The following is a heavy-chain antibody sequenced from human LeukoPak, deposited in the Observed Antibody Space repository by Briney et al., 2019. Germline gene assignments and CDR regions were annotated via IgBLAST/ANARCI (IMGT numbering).Heavy chain of an antibody. V-gene: IGHV4-31*03. CDR3: ARGFMTTVTNYYYGMDV. CDR2: IYYSGST. CDR1: GGSISSGGYY. Sequence: SETLSLTRTVSGGSISSGGYYWSWIRQHPGKGLEWIGYIYYSGSTYYNPSLKSRVTISVDTSKNQFSLKLSSVTAADTAVYYCARGFMTTVTNYYYGMDVWGQGTTVTVSS. D-gene: IGHD4-11*01. J-gene: IGHJ6*02.